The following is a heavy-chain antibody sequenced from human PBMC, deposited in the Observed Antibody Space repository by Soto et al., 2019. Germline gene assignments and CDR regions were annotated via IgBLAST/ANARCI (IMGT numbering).Heavy chain of an antibody. CDR1: GGTFSSYA. Sequence: QVQLVQSGAEVKKPGSSVKVSCKASGGTFSSYAISWVRQAPGQGLEWMGGIIPIFGTANYAQKFQGRVTITADESTSTAYMGLSSLRSEDTAVYYCARGAHSSSWIYNWFDPWGQGTLVTVSS. CDR3: ARGAHSSSWIYNWFDP. V-gene: IGHV1-69*12. D-gene: IGHD6-13*01. CDR2: IIPIFGTA. J-gene: IGHJ5*02.